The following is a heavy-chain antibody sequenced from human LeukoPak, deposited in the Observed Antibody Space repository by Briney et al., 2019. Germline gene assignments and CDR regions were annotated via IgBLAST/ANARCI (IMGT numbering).Heavy chain of an antibody. J-gene: IGHJ4*02. V-gene: IGHV4-31*03. CDR3: ARVRQGTFDY. CDR1: GGSISSDDYY. Sequence: SQTLSLTCTVSGGSISSDDYYWTWIRQHPGKGLEWIGYIYYSGSTYYNPSLKSRVTISVDTSKNQFSLRLSSVTVADTAVYYCARVRQGTFDYWGQGTLVTVSS. CDR2: IYYSGST. D-gene: IGHD1-1*01.